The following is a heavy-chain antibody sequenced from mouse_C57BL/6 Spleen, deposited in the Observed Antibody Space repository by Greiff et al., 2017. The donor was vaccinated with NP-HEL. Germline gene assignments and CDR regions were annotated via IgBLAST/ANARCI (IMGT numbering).Heavy chain of an antibody. V-gene: IGHV5-17*01. CDR3: ARGGALAMDY. D-gene: IGHD6-1*01. J-gene: IGHJ4*01. CDR2: ISSGSSSI. Sequence: EVLLVESGGGLVKPGGSLKLSCAASGFTFSDYGMHWVRQAPEKGLEWVAYISSGSSSIYYADTVKGRFTITRDNAKNTLFLQLASLSSEDAAMYYCARGGALAMDYWGKGTSVTVSS. CDR1: GFTFSDYG.